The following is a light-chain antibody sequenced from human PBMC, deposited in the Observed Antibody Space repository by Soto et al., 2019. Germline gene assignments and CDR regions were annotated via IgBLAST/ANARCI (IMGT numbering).Light chain of an antibody. CDR3: QCYGSGHWV. Sequence: QSVLAQPPAVSGGPGQPVTICCTGSNSNIGAGYVVDWYQHLQGTGPQGIVHGDSKRPSEGPDRFSGSKSGASAFLAINGLQAKDEGDYYCQCYGSGHWVFGGGTKVTVL. CDR2: GDS. V-gene: IGLV1-40*01. J-gene: IGLJ3*02. CDR1: NSNIGAGYV.